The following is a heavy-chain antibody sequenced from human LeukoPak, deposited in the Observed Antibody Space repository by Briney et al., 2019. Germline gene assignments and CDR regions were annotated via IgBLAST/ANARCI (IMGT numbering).Heavy chain of an antibody. V-gene: IGHV3-21*01. D-gene: IGHD5-18*01. J-gene: IGHJ4*02. Sequence: PGGSVRLSCAASGFTLSPYTITWVRQAPGKGLEWISSISSSSKYIYYGDSVRGRFTTSRDNAKNFLYLQMDSLKGEDTAIYYCAREGLHPRIQLPGHYSDSWGPGTLVIVSS. CDR1: GFTLSPYT. CDR3: AREGLHPRIQLPGHYSDS. CDR2: ISSSSKYI.